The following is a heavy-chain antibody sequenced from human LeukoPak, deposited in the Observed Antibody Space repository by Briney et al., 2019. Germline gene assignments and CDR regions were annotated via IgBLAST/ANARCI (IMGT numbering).Heavy chain of an antibody. CDR1: GFTFSSYS. CDR2: ISSSSNPI. CDR3: ARGCSGGSCYDGYNWFDH. D-gene: IGHD2-15*01. J-gene: IGHJ5*02. Sequence: GGSLRLSCRSSGFTFSSYSMNWVRQAPGKGLEWVSYISSSSNPIYYADSVKGRFIISRDNAKNSLYLQMNSLRVEDTAVYYCARGCSGGSCYDGYNWFDHWGQGTLVTVSS. V-gene: IGHV3-48*01.